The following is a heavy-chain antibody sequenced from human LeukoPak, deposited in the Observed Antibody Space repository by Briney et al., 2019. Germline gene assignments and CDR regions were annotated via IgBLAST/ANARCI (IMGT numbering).Heavy chain of an antibody. CDR1: GLTVSSNY. V-gene: IGHV3-53*01. Sequence: PGGSLRLSCAASGLTVSSNYMSWVRQAPGKGLEWVSVIYSGGSTYYADSVKGRFTISRDTSKNTLYLQMNGLRAEDTAVYFCARDPSGTYYYLDCWGQGTLVTVSS. J-gene: IGHJ4*02. CDR2: IYSGGST. D-gene: IGHD1-26*01. CDR3: ARDPSGTYYYLDC.